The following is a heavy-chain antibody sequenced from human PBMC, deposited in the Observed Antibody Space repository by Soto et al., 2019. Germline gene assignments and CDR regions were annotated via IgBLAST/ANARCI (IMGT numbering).Heavy chain of an antibody. CDR1: GGSISSYY. CDR2: IYYSGST. J-gene: IGHJ3*02. V-gene: IGHV4-59*01. Sequence: QVQLQESGPGLVKPSETLSLTCTVSGGSISSYYWSWIRQPPGKGLEWIGYIYYSGSTNYNPSLKSRVTISVDTSKNQFSLKLSSVTAVDTAVYYCARGITIFGVVITAFDIWGQGTMVTVSS. D-gene: IGHD3-3*01. CDR3: ARGITIFGVVITAFDI.